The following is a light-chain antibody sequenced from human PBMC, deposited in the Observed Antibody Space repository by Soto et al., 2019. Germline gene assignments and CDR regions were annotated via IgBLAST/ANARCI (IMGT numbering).Light chain of an antibody. CDR3: QQYNSWPLT. Sequence: EIVMTQSPATLSVSPGERATLSCRASQSVSSNLAWYQQKPGQAPRLLIYGASTRATGIPARFSGSGSGTEFILTISRLQSEAFAVYYCQQYNSWPLTFGGGTKVEIK. V-gene: IGKV3D-15*01. J-gene: IGKJ4*01. CDR1: QSVSSN. CDR2: GAS.